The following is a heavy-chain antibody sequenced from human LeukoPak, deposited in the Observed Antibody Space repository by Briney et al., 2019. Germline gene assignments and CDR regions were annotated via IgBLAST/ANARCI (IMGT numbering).Heavy chain of an antibody. Sequence: KPSETLSLTCTVSGGSISSYYWSWIRQPPGKGLEWIGYIYYSGSTNYNPSLKSRVTISVDTSKNQFSLKLSSVTAADTAVYYCARVKGIAAAVDYWGQGTLVTVSS. CDR2: IYYSGST. V-gene: IGHV4-59*01. CDR3: ARVKGIAAAVDY. D-gene: IGHD6-13*01. J-gene: IGHJ4*02. CDR1: GGSISSYY.